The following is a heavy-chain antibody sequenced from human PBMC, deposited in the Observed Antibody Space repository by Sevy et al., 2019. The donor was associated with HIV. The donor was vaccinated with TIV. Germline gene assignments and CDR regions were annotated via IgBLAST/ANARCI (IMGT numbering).Heavy chain of an antibody. V-gene: IGHV4-59*01. J-gene: IGHJ5*02. D-gene: IGHD3-22*01. Sequence: SETLSLTCTVSGDSFSNYFWSWIRQPPGKELEWFGYIYYSGSTNYNPSLKSRVTISVDTSKNQFSLRLNSVTAADTAVYYCARDYYDNRPRGFDPWGQGTLVTVSS. CDR1: GDSFSNYF. CDR2: IYYSGST. CDR3: ARDYYDNRPRGFDP.